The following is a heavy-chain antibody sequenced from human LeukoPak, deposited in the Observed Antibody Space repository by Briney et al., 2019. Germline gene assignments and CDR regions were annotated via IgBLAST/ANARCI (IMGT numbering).Heavy chain of an antibody. D-gene: IGHD1-14*01. CDR1: GGTFSSYA. J-gene: IGHJ3*02. V-gene: IGHV1-69*05. CDR2: IIPIFGTA. CDR3: ARSKNPGNPGGAFDI. Sequence: SVKVSCTASGGTFSSYAISWVRQAPGQGLEWMGGIIPIFGTANYAQKFQGRVTITTDESTSTAYMELSSLRSEDTAVYYCARSKNPGNPGGAFDIWGQGTMVTVSS.